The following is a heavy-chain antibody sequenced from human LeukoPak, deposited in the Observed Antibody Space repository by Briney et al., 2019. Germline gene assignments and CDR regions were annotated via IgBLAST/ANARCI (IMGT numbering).Heavy chain of an antibody. D-gene: IGHD6-19*01. Sequence: GRSLRLSCAASGFTFDDYAMHWVRQAPGKDLEWVSGISWNSGSIGYADSVKGRFTISGDNAKNSLYLQMNSLGAEDTALYYCAKDMSKGYSSGWWSYYYYGMDVWGQGTTVTVSS. J-gene: IGHJ6*02. CDR3: AKDMSKGYSSGWWSYYYYGMDV. V-gene: IGHV3-9*01. CDR2: ISWNSGSI. CDR1: GFTFDDYA.